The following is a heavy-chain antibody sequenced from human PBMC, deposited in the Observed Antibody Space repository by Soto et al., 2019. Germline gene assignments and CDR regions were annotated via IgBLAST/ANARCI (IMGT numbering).Heavy chain of an antibody. Sequence: QVQLVQSGAEVKKPGSSVKVSCKASGGTFSSYAISWVRQAPGQGLEWMGGIIPIFGTANYAQKFQGRVTITADESTSTAYMDLSSLRSEDTAVYYCARGTYYDILTGYHLDYWGQGTLVTVSS. CDR1: GGTFSSYA. CDR3: ARGTYYDILTGYHLDY. V-gene: IGHV1-69*12. D-gene: IGHD3-9*01. J-gene: IGHJ4*02. CDR2: IIPIFGTA.